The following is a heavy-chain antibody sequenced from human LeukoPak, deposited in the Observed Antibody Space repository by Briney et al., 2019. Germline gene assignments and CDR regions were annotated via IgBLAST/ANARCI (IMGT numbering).Heavy chain of an antibody. Sequence: GGSLRLSRAVSGFAASSNNRSSVRQAPGKGLEWVSVIYSTGVTHYADSVKGRFTISRDNSKNTVYLQMSSLRAEDTAVYYCASNAGSTVVLGGQGNLVTVSS. CDR2: IYSTGVT. J-gene: IGHJ1*01. V-gene: IGHV3-66*01. D-gene: IGHD1-14*01. CDR1: GFAASSNN. CDR3: ASNAGSTVVL.